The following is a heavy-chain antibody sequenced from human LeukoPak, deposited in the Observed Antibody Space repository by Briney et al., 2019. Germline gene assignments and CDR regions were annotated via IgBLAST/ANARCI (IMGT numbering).Heavy chain of an antibody. D-gene: IGHD3-3*01. CDR2: ISWNSGSI. Sequence: GGSLRLSCAASGFTFDDYAMDWVRQAPGKGLEWVSGISWNSGSIDYADSVKGRFTISRDNAKNSLYLQMNSLRTEDTASYYCAKQSAGTHGYFDYWGQGTLVTVSS. V-gene: IGHV3-9*01. J-gene: IGHJ4*02. CDR3: AKQSAGTHGYFDY. CDR1: GFTFDDYA.